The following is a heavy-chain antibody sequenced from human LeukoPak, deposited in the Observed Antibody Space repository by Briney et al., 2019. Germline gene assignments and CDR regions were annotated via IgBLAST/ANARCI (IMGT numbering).Heavy chain of an antibody. J-gene: IGHJ6*02. Sequence: PSETLSLTCTVSGGSISSYYWSWIRQPPGKGLEWIGYIYYSGSTNYNPSLKSRVTISVDTSKNQFSLKLSSVTAADTAVYYCARQVRRYSYGTCYYYGMDVWGQGTTVTVSS. CDR1: GGSISSYY. V-gene: IGHV4-59*08. D-gene: IGHD5-18*01. CDR3: ARQVRRYSYGTCYYYGMDV. CDR2: IYYSGST.